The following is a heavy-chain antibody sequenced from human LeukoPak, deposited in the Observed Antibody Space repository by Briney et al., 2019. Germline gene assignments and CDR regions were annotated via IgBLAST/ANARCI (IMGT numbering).Heavy chain of an antibody. Sequence: SETLSLTCTVSGYSISSGYYWGWIRQPPGKGLEWIGSIYHSGSTYYNPSLKSRVTISVNTSKNQFSLKLSSVTAADTAVYYCARAVIYSSSWSDAFDIWGQGTMVTVSS. V-gene: IGHV4-38-2*02. J-gene: IGHJ3*02. CDR1: GYSISSGYY. CDR2: IYHSGST. CDR3: ARAVIYSSSWSDAFDI. D-gene: IGHD6-13*01.